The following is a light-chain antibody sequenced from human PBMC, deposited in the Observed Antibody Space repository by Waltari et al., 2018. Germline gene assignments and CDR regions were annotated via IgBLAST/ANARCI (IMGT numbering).Light chain of an antibody. CDR1: SSDIGGYNA. Sequence: QSALTQPRSVSGSPGQSVTISCTGTSSDIGGYNAVAWYQKYPGKAPKLLIYACNQRPSGVPVRFSGSKSGKTASLTISGLQAEDEADYYCYSYAGSYTLYVFGTGTEVTVL. CDR2: ACN. V-gene: IGLV2-11*01. J-gene: IGLJ1*01. CDR3: YSYAGSYTLYV.